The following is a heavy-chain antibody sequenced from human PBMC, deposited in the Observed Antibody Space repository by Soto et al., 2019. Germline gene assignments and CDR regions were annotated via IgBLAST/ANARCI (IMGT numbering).Heavy chain of an antibody. J-gene: IGHJ4*02. D-gene: IGHD2-8*01. V-gene: IGHV1-69*13. CDR2: IIPIFGTA. Sequence: SEVNVSCRASGRTFSNYAISCVRQAPGQGLEWMGGIIPIFGTANYAQKFQGRVTITADESTSTAYMELSSLRSEDTAVYYCARSPRGYSTNGVCYTDYWGQGTLVTVSS. CDR1: GRTFSNYA. CDR3: ARSPRGYSTNGVCYTDY.